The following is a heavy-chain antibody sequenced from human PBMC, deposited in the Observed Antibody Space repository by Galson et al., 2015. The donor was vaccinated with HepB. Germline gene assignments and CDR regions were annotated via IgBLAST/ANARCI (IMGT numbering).Heavy chain of an antibody. CDR2: IYYSGST. Sequence: LSLTCTVSGGSISSYYWSWIRQPPGKGLEWIGYIYYSGSTNYNPSLKSRVTISVDTSKNQFSLKLSSVTAADTAVYYCARRGALGGYSQTNGMDVWGQGTTVTVSS. CDR1: GGSISSYY. J-gene: IGHJ6*02. CDR3: ARRGALGGYSQTNGMDV. V-gene: IGHV4-59*08. D-gene: IGHD3-22*01.